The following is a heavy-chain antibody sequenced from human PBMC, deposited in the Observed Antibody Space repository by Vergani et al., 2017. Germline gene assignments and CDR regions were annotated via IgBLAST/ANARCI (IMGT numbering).Heavy chain of an antibody. D-gene: IGHD5-18*01. CDR2: IFRSGST. CDR3: ATLNTGMVPYYFDF. CDR1: NDSVYSTIYY. V-gene: IGHV4-39*01. Sequence: QVQLQESGPGLVKPSETLSLTCTVSNDSVYSTIYYWAWIRQPPGKGLEWIGSIFRSGSTYYSPSLKSRVTISIDTSKNQFFLKFTSVTAADTAVYFCATLNTGMVPYYFDFWVQGILVTVSS. J-gene: IGHJ4*02.